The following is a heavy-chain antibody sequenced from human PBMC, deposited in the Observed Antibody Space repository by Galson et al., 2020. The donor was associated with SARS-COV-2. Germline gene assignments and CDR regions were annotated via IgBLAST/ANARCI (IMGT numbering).Heavy chain of an antibody. CDR2: IYYSGST. D-gene: IGHD3-3*01. Sequence: ETSETLSLTCTVSGGSISSGGYYWSWIRQHPGKGLEWIGYIYYSGSTYYNPSLKSRVTISVDTSKNQFSLKLSSVTAADTAVYYCARAITIFGVVIANFDYWGQGTLVTVSS. J-gene: IGHJ4*02. V-gene: IGHV4-31*03. CDR3: ARAITIFGVVIANFDY. CDR1: GGSISSGGYY.